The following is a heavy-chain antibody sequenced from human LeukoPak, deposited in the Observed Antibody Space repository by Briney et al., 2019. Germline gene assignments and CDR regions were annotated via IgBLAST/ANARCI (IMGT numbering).Heavy chain of an antibody. D-gene: IGHD4-17*01. J-gene: IGHJ4*02. Sequence: ASVKVSCKASGYTFTSYGISWVRQAPGKGLEWMGWISGYNGNTNYAQKLQGRVTMTTDTSTSTVYMEVRSLRSDDTAVYYCARGKGNYGDPASFDYWGQGTLVTVSS. CDR2: ISGYNGNT. CDR3: ARGKGNYGDPASFDY. CDR1: GYTFTSYG. V-gene: IGHV1-18*01.